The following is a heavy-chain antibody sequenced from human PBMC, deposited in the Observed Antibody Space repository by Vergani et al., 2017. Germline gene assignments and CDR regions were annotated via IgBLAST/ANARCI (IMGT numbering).Heavy chain of an antibody. CDR3: ARDIPTPYDSSGRNLDY. CDR2: INHSGST. Sequence: QVQLQQWGAGLLKPSETLSLTCAVYGGSFSGYYWSWIRQPPGKGLEWIGEINHSGSTNYNPSLKSRVTISVDTSKNQFSLKLSSVTAADTAVYYCARDIPTPYDSSGRNLDYWGQGTLATVSS. D-gene: IGHD3-22*01. CDR1: GGSFSGYY. J-gene: IGHJ4*02. V-gene: IGHV4-34*01.